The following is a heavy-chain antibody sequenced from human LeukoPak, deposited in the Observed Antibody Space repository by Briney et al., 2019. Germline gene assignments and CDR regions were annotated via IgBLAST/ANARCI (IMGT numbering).Heavy chain of an antibody. CDR2: IYDSGSA. D-gene: IGHD3-3*01. CDR1: GVSINSHY. Sequence: PSETLSLTCTVSGVSINSHYWSWIRQPPGKGLEWIGFIYDSGSANYKSSLENRVTMTLDTSKNQFSLKLNSVTAADTAVYYCARVLQNYYHLDVWGKGTTVTVSS. CDR3: ARVLQNYYHLDV. V-gene: IGHV4-59*11. J-gene: IGHJ6*03.